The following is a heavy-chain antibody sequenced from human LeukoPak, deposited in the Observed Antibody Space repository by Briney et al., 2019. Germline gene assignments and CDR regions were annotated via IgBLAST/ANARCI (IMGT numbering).Heavy chain of an antibody. CDR3: ARDPARFGGDY. V-gene: IGHV1-2*02. Sequence: ASVKVSCKASGYTFTSYYMHWLRQAPGQGLEWMGWINPNSGGTNYAQKFQGRVTMTRDTSISTAYMELSRLRSDYTAVYYCARDPARFGGDYWGQGTLVTVSS. D-gene: IGHD4-23*01. CDR1: GYTFTSYY. J-gene: IGHJ4*02. CDR2: INPNSGGT.